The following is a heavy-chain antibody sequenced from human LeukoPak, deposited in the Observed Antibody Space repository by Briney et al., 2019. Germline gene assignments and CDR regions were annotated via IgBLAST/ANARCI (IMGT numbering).Heavy chain of an antibody. D-gene: IGHD5-12*01. CDR2: IDPSESYN. V-gene: IGHV5-10-1*01. J-gene: IGHJ4*02. CDR3: VRRRSHGYEGRLDY. Sequence: GEALEISLKGSGSRFSKYWISWGRPGPGKGVGWRGRIDPSESYNSYSTSLKGHVSISDDKSKNTAFLQSSSLKASDTAMYYCVRRRSHGYEGRLDYSGQGALVTVSS. CDR1: GSRFSKYW.